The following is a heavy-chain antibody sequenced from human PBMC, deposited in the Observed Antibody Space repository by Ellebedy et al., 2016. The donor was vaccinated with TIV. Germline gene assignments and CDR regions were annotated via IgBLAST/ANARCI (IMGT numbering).Heavy chain of an antibody. CDR3: ARGRFGGPLSY. J-gene: IGHJ4*02. Sequence: AASVKVSCKASGGTFSSYAISWVRQAPGQGLEWMGGIIPIFGTANYAQKFQGRVTITADESTSTAYMELSSLRSEDTAVYYCARGRFGGPLSYWGQGTLVTVSS. D-gene: IGHD3-10*01. V-gene: IGHV1-69*13. CDR2: IIPIFGTA. CDR1: GGTFSSYA.